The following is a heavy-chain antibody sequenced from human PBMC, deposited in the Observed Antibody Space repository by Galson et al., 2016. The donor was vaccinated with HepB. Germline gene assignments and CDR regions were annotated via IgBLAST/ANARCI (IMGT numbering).Heavy chain of an antibody. Sequence: SLRLSCAASGFTSTSYWVSWASRPPGKGLEWVANIKQDGSAKNYVDSVQGQFTISRDNAKNSLYLKMNSLRGEDTAVYYCVREGGRGGGSPWGQGALVTVSS. CDR2: IKQDGSAK. J-gene: IGHJ5*02. CDR3: VREGGRGGGSP. D-gene: IGHD3-16*01. V-gene: IGHV3-7*03. CDR1: GFTSTSYW.